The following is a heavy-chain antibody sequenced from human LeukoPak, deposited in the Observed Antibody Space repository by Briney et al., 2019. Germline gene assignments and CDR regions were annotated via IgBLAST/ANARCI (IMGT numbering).Heavy chain of an antibody. CDR2: IYYSGST. V-gene: IGHV4-59*01. Sequence: SETLSLTCTVSGGSISSYYWSWIRQPPGKGLEWIGYIYYSGSTNYNPSLKSRVTISVDTSKNQFSLKLSSATAADTAVYYCARDRYSGSFPGYYYMDVWGKGTTVTVSS. CDR3: ARDRYSGSFPGYYYMDV. J-gene: IGHJ6*03. D-gene: IGHD1-26*01. CDR1: GGSISSYY.